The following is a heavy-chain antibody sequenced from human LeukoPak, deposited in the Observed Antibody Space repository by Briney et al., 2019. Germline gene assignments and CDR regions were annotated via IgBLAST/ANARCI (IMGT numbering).Heavy chain of an antibody. D-gene: IGHD3-22*01. V-gene: IGHV3-66*01. CDR1: GFTVSSNY. Sequence: GGSLRLSCAASGFTVSSNYMSWVSQAPGKGLEWVSVIYSGGSTYYADSVKGRFTISRDNSKNTLYLQMNSLRAEDTAVYYCARSPPIYYDSSGAMRYYFDYWGQGTLVTVSS. CDR3: ARSPPIYYDSSGAMRYYFDY. J-gene: IGHJ4*02. CDR2: IYSGGST.